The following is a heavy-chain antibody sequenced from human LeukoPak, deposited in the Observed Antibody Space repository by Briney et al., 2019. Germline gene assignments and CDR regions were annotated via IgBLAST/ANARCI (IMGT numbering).Heavy chain of an antibody. CDR2: ISYDGSNK. J-gene: IGHJ4*02. D-gene: IGHD3-10*01. CDR1: GFTFSSYG. V-gene: IGHV3-30*18. CDR3: AEDSGD. Sequence: GGSLRLSCAASGFTFSSYGMHWVRQAPGKGLEWVAVISYDGSNKYYADSVKGRFTISRDNSKNTLYLQMNSLRAEDTAVYYCAEDSGDWGQGTQLAVSS.